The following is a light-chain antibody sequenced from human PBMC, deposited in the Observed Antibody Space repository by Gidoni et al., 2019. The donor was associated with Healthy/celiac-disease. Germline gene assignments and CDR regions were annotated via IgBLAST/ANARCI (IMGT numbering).Light chain of an antibody. CDR1: QSVFYSSNNKNY. Sequence: DIVMTQSPDSLTVSLGERATINCKSSQSVFYSSNNKNYLAWYQQKPGQPPKLLIYWASTRASGVPDRFSGSGSGTDFTLTISSLQAEDVAVYYCQQYYSTPITFGHGTRLEIK. CDR3: QQYYSTPIT. V-gene: IGKV4-1*01. J-gene: IGKJ5*01. CDR2: WAS.